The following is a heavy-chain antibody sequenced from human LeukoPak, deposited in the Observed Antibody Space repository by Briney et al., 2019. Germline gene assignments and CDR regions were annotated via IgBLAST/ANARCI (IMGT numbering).Heavy chain of an antibody. D-gene: IGHD2-8*02. CDR2: INPSGGST. V-gene: IGHV1-46*01. Sequence: ASVKVSCKASGYTFTSYYMHWVRQAPGQGLEWMGIINPSGGSTTYAQKFQGRVTMTRDTSTSTVYMELSSLRSEDTAVYYCARDRVVVDATSGLDVWGLGTTVTVSS. J-gene: IGHJ6*02. CDR1: GYTFTSYY. CDR3: ARDRVVVDATSGLDV.